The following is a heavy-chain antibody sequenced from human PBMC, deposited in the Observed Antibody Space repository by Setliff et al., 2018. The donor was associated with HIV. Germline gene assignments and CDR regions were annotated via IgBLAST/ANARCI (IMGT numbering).Heavy chain of an antibody. Sequence: GGSLRLSCAASGFTFSNFWMTWVRQAPGKGLEWVANIGKDGSEKYYVDSVKGRFSISRDNTKNLLYLEMNSLRAEDAAVYYCAGSRGYFVQADWGQGTLVTVSS. J-gene: IGHJ4*02. CDR1: GFTFSNFW. D-gene: IGHD1-1*01. CDR2: IGKDGSEK. CDR3: AGSRGYFVQAD. V-gene: IGHV3-7*01.